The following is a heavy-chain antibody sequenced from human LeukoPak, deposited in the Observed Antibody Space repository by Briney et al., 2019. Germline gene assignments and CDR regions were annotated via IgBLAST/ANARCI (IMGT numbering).Heavy chain of an antibody. CDR1: GFTFSSYA. Sequence: TGGSLRLSCAASGFTFSSYAMSWVRQAPGKGLEWVSAISGSGGSTYYADSVKGRFTISRDNSKNTLYLQMGSLRAEDMAVYYCARPLDATGFDYWGQGTLVTVSS. D-gene: IGHD2-15*01. CDR3: ARPLDATGFDY. CDR2: ISGSGGST. J-gene: IGHJ4*02. V-gene: IGHV3-23*01.